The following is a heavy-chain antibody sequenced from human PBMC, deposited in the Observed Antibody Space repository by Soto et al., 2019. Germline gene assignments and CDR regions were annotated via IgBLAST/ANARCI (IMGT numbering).Heavy chain of an antibody. V-gene: IGHV4-59*01. CDR2: IYYSGST. D-gene: IGHD6-19*01. CDR1: GGSISSYY. CDR3: AREWLPSGWKFDY. J-gene: IGHJ4*02. Sequence: PSETLSLTCTVSGGSISSYYWSWIRQPPGKGLEWIGYIYYSGSTNYNPSLKSRVTISVDTSKNQFSLKLSSVTAADTAVYYCAREWLPSGWKFDYWGQGTLVTVSS.